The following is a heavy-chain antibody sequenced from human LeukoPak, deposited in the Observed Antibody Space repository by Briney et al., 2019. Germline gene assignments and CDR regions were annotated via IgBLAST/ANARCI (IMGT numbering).Heavy chain of an antibody. D-gene: IGHD6-19*01. Sequence: GASVKVSCKASGYTFTGYYMHWVRQAPGQGLEWMGWINPKSGGTNYAQKFQGRVTMTRDTSISTAYMELSRLRSDDTAVYYCARVALRYSSGWYYFDYWGQGTLVTVSS. V-gene: IGHV1-2*02. J-gene: IGHJ4*02. CDR1: GYTFTGYY. CDR3: ARVALRYSSGWYYFDY. CDR2: INPKSGGT.